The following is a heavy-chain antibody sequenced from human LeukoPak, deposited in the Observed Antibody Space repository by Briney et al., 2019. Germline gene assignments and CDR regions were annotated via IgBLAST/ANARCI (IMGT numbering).Heavy chain of an antibody. CDR1: GYTFSSYG. Sequence: GASVKVSCKSSGYTFSSYGINWVRQAPGQGLEWMGWISAYNGNTKYEQKFQGRVTMTTDTSTSTAYMELSSLRSEDTAVYYCARAIVPTYDFWSGYYQFFDYWGQGTLVTVSS. CDR2: ISAYNGNT. V-gene: IGHV1-18*01. D-gene: IGHD3-3*01. J-gene: IGHJ4*02. CDR3: ARAIVPTYDFWSGYYQFFDY.